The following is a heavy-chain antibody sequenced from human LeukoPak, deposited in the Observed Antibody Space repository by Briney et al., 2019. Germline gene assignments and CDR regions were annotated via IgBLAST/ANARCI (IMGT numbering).Heavy chain of an antibody. CDR2: FDPEDGET. CDR3: ATRRRITIFGVVTPYYYYYMDV. CDR1: GYTLTELS. Sequence: ASVKVSRKVSGYTLTELSMHWVRQAPGKGLEWMGGFDPEDGETIYAQKFRGRVTMTEDTSTDTAYMELSSLRSEDTAVYYCATRRRITIFGVVTPYYYYYMDVWGKGTTVTVSS. D-gene: IGHD3-3*01. V-gene: IGHV1-24*01. J-gene: IGHJ6*03.